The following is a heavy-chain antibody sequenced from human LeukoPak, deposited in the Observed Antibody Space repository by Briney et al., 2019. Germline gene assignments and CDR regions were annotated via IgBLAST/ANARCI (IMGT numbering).Heavy chain of an antibody. CDR2: ISWNSGSI. J-gene: IGHJ4*02. V-gene: IGHV3-9*01. CDR3: AKWSYHHYYFDY. CDR1: GFTFDDYA. D-gene: IGHD3-10*01. Sequence: PGGSLRLSCAASGFTFDDYAMHWVRQAPGKGLEWVSGISWNSGSIGYADSVKGRFTISRDNAKNSLYLQMNSLRAEDTALYYCAKWSYHHYYFDYWGQGTLVTVSS.